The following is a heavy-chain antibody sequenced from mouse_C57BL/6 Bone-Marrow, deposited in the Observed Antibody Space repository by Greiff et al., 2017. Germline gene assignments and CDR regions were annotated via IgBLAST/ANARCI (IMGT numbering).Heavy chain of an antibody. D-gene: IGHD2-9*01. CDR1: GYTFTSYW. CDR2: IDPSDSYT. CDR3: AREPTYYGYDGGYFDV. Sequence: QVQLQQPGAELVMPGASVKLSCKASGYTFTSYWMHWVKQRPGQGLEWIGEIDPSDSYTNYNQKFKGKSTLTVDKSSSTAYMQLSSMTSEDSAVYYCAREPTYYGYDGGYFDVSGTGTTVTVSS. J-gene: IGHJ1*03. V-gene: IGHV1-69*01.